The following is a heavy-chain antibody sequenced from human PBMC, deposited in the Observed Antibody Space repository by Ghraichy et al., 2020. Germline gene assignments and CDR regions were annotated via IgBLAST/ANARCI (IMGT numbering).Heavy chain of an antibody. Sequence: ETLSLICTVSGGSISSYYWSWIRQPPGKGLEWIGSIYTSESTNYNPSLKSQITISIDTSKSQFSLNLSSVTAADTAVYYCARHGGFSSSAFDYWGQGTLVTVSS. V-gene: IGHV4-4*09. CDR2: IYTSEST. CDR1: GGSISSYY. D-gene: IGHD6-6*01. CDR3: ARHGGFSSSAFDY. J-gene: IGHJ4*02.